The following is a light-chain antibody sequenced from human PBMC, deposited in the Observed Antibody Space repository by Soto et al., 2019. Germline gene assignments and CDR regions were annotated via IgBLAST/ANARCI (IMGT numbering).Light chain of an antibody. V-gene: IGKV1-5*03. CDR2: KAS. CDR1: QTIKNW. J-gene: IGKJ4*01. CDR3: QQYNAYSALS. Sequence: DIQMTQSPSTLSAFVGDRITITCRASQTIKNWLAWYQQKPGQAPKLLIYKASSLQSGVPSRFSGSASGTEFTLTISSLQPDDFATYYCQQYNAYSALSFGGGTKVEIK.